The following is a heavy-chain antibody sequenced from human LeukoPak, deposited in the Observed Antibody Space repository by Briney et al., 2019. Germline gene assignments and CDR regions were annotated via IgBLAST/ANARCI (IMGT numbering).Heavy chain of an antibody. D-gene: IGHD1-14*01. CDR1: GFIFSFYG. CDR2: IRYDGNNL. J-gene: IGHJ4*02. CDR3: AKDNPLDY. V-gene: IGHV3-30*02. Sequence: GGSLRLSCASSGFIFSFYGMLWVRQAPGKGLEWVAFIRYDGNNLLYADSVKGRFTISRDNSKNTLYLHIKSLRAEDTAVYYCAKDNPLDYWGQGTLVIVSS.